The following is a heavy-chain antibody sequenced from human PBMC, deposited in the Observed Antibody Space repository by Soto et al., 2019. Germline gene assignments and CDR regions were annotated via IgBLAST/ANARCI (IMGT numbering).Heavy chain of an antibody. CDR1: GFTFSRYD. D-gene: IGHD6-6*01. CDR2: IGTSGDT. CDR3: ARGALGFAP. Sequence: EVPVVESGGGLVQPGGSLRLSCAASGFTFSRYDMHWVRQATGRGLGWVSGIGTSGDTYYAGSVKGRFTISRENAKNSVYHQMNSLRAGDTAVYYCARGALGFAPWGQGTLGAGSS. J-gene: IGHJ5*02. V-gene: IGHV3-13*04.